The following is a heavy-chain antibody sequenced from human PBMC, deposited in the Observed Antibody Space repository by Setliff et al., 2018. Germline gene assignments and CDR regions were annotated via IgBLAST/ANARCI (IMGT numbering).Heavy chain of an antibody. CDR2: IYYSGST. Sequence: SETLSLTCTVSGGSISSHYWSWIRQPPGKGLEWIGSIYYSGSTNYNPSLKSRVTISVDKSKNQFSLKLSSVTAADTAVYYCAKELRITMIVVVNYYGMDVWGQGTTVTVSS. CDR1: GGSISSHY. D-gene: IGHD3-22*01. V-gene: IGHV4-59*11. CDR3: AKELRITMIVVVNYYGMDV. J-gene: IGHJ6*02.